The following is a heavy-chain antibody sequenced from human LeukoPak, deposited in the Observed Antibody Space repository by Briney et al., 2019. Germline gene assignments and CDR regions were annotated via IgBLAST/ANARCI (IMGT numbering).Heavy chain of an antibody. V-gene: IGHV1-46*01. CDR3: ARGHYDILTGQSDYYYYYMDV. D-gene: IGHD3-9*01. J-gene: IGHJ6*03. Sequence: ASVKVSCKASGYTFTSYYMHWVRQAPGQGLEWMGIINPSGGSTSYAQKFQGRVTMTRDMSTSTVYVELSSLRSEDTAVYYCARGHYDILTGQSDYYYYYMDVWGKGTTVTISS. CDR2: INPSGGST. CDR1: GYTFTSYY.